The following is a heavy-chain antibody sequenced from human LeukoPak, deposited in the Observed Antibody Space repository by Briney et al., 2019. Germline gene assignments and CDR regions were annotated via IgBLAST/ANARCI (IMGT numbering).Heavy chain of an antibody. J-gene: IGHJ4*02. V-gene: IGHV3-23*01. CDR3: AKDLDPYYYDSSGYYYSFDY. D-gene: IGHD3-22*01. CDR1: GFTFSSYA. CDR2: ISGSGGST. Sequence: GGSLRLSCAASGFTFSSYAMSWVPQAPGRGLEWVSAISGSGGSTYYADSVKGRFTISRDNSKNTLYLQMNSLRAEDTAVYYCAKDLDPYYYDSSGYYYSFDYWGQGTLVTVSS.